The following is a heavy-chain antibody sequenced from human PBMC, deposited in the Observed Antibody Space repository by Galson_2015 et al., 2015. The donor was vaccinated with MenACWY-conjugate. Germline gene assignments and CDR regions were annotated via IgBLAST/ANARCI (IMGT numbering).Heavy chain of an antibody. D-gene: IGHD3-16*02. J-gene: IGHJ4*02. CDR3: ARGVIAFGGVIVIPSTLDF. CDR1: GFTFSSYS. V-gene: IGHV3-48*02. Sequence: SLRLSCAASGFTFSSYSMNWVRQSPGKGLEWVSYVSHSSTTKDYADSVKGRFTISRDNAEQSLYLQMNNLRDEDTAVYYCARGVIAFGGVIVIPSTLDFWGQGTLVTVSS. CDR2: VSHSSTTK.